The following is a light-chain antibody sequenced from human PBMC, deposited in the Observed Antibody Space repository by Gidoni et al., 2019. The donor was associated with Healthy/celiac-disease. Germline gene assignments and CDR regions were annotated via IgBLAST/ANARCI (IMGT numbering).Light chain of an antibody. J-gene: IGKJ5*01. CDR1: QSVSSY. CDR3: QQRSNWPLT. V-gene: IGKV3-11*01. CDR2: DAS. Sequence: EIVLTQSPATLPLSPGERATLSCRASQSVSSYLAWYQQKPGQAPRLLIYDASNRATGIPARFSGSGSGTDFTLTISSLEPEDFAVYYCQQRSNWPLTFGQXTRLEIK.